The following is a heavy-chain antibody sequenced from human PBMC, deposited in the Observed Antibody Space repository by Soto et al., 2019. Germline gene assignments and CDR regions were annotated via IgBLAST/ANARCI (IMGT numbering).Heavy chain of an antibody. J-gene: IGHJ4*02. CDR2: INPNSGGT. CDR1: GYTFTGYY. D-gene: IGHD3-22*01. Sequence: AAVKVSCKASGYTFTGYYMNWVRQAPGQGLEWMGWINPNSGGTKSAQKFQGRVTMTRDTSISTAYMELSRLRSDDTAVYYCARRQGDYYDSSGYHYYFDYWGQGTLVTVS. V-gene: IGHV1-2*02. CDR3: ARRQGDYYDSSGYHYYFDY.